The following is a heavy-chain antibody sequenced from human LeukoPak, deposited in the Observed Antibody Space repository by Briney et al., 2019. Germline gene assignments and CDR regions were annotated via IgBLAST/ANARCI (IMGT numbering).Heavy chain of an antibody. Sequence: PSETLSLTCTVSGSSISSSSYYWGWIRQPPGKGLEWIGSIYYSGITYYNPSLKSRVTISVDTSKNQFSLKLSSVTAADTAVYYCARHNVVVVAAPLGWFDPWGQGTLVTVSS. J-gene: IGHJ5*02. V-gene: IGHV4-39*01. D-gene: IGHD2-15*01. CDR2: IYYSGIT. CDR3: ARHNVVVVAAPLGWFDP. CDR1: GSSISSSSYY.